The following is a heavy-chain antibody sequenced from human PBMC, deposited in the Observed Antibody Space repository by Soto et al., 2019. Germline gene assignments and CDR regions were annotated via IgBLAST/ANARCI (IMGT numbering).Heavy chain of an antibody. CDR1: GGSFSGYY. Sequence: SETLSLTCAVYGGSFSGYYWSWIRQPPGKGLGWIGEINHSGSTNYNPSLKSRVTISVDTSKNQFSLKLSSVTAADTAVYYCARGLGYYDFWSGYYGMDVWGQGTTVTVSS. CDR2: INHSGST. CDR3: ARGLGYYDFWSGYYGMDV. J-gene: IGHJ6*02. V-gene: IGHV4-34*01. D-gene: IGHD3-3*01.